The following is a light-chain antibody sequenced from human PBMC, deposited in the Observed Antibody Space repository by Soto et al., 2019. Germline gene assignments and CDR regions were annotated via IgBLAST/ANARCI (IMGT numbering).Light chain of an antibody. V-gene: IGKV3-11*01. CDR3: QQRSNWPRYT. CDR2: DAS. Sequence: EIVLTQSPATLSLSPGERATLSCRASQSVSSYLAWYQQKPGQAPGLLIYDASNRATGIPARFSGSGSGTDFTLTISSLEPEDFAVYYCQQRSNWPRYTFGQGTKVEIK. CDR1: QSVSSY. J-gene: IGKJ2*01.